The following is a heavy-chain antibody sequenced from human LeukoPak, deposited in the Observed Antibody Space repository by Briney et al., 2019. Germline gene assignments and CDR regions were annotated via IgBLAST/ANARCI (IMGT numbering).Heavy chain of an antibody. Sequence: GESLKISCKGSGYCFTTNWIGWERPGPGQGLDCIGIVYPGYSDTRFSPSFQGQVTISADNSISTAYLQWNSLKASDTAMYYWERLYYFGSGRFTDYDMDVWGEGTTVTVSS. V-gene: IGHV5-51*01. D-gene: IGHD3-10*01. CDR2: VYPGYSDT. CDR3: ERLYYFGSGRFTDYDMDV. CDR1: GYCFTTNW. J-gene: IGHJ6*04.